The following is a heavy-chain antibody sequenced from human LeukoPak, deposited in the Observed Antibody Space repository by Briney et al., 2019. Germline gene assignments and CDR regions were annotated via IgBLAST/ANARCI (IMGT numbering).Heavy chain of an antibody. CDR1: GGSISSYY. J-gene: IGHJ4*02. CDR2: IYSSGST. Sequence: SETLSLTCTVSGGSISSYYWSWIRQPPGKGLEWIGYIYSSGSTNCNPSLKSRITISVDTSKNQFPLKLSSVTAADTAVYYCARFAYCGGHCWYYFDYWGQGSLVTVSS. CDR3: ARFAYCGGHCWYYFDY. D-gene: IGHD2-21*02. V-gene: IGHV4-59*01.